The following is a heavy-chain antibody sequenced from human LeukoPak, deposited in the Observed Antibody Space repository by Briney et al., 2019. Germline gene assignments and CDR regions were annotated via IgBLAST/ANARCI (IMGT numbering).Heavy chain of an antibody. D-gene: IGHD1-1*01. CDR2: IHSGGNTI. CDR1: GFSFSHYD. V-gene: IGHV3-48*03. J-gene: IGHJ4*02. CDR3: ARKLTGTTYFDY. Sequence: GGSLRLSCVASGFSFSHYDMNCVRLAPGKGLEWVSYIHSGGNTIYYADSVKGRFTISRDFAKNSLYLQMNSLRAEDTAVYYCARKLTGTTYFDYWGQGTLVTVSS.